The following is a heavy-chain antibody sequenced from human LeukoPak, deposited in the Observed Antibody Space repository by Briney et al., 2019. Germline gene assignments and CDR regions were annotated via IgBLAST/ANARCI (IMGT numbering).Heavy chain of an antibody. CDR1: GYTFTSYY. CDR3: ARGGVIYYDSSGYFLDY. V-gene: IGHV1-46*03. CDR2: INPSDGST. D-gene: IGHD3-22*01. Sequence: ASVKVSCKASGYTFTSYYMHWVRQAPGQGLEWMGIINPSDGSTSYAQKLQGRVTMTRDTSTSTVYMELSSLRSEDTAVYYCARGGVIYYDSSGYFLDYWGQGTLVTVSS. J-gene: IGHJ4*02.